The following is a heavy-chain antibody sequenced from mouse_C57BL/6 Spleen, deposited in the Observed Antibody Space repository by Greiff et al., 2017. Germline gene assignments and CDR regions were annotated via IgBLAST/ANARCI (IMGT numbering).Heavy chain of an antibody. D-gene: IGHD2-1*01. V-gene: IGHV1-26*01. CDR2: INPNNGGT. Sequence: EVQLQQSGPELVKPGASVKISCKASGYTFTDYYMNWVKQSHGKSLEWIGDINPNNGGTSYNQKFKGKATLTVDKSSSTAYMELRSLTSEDSAVYYCARYYGNYDPSFDYWGQGTTLTVSS. CDR1: GYTFTDYY. J-gene: IGHJ2*01. CDR3: ARYYGNYDPSFDY.